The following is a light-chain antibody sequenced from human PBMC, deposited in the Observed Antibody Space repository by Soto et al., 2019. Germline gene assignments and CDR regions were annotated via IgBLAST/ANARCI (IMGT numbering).Light chain of an antibody. CDR3: QQYGSSPPWT. V-gene: IGKV3-20*01. CDR2: GAS. J-gene: IGKJ1*01. CDR1: QSVSSSY. Sequence: VWTKSASNLSVSPGERAALSSRASQSVSSSYLAWYQQKPGQAPRLLIYGASSRATGIPDRFSGSGSGPDFTLTISRLEPEDFAVYYCQQYGSSPPWTFGQGTKVDIK.